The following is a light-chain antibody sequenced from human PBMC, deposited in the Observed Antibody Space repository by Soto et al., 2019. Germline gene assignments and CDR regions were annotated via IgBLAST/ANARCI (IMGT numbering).Light chain of an antibody. CDR2: GAS. Sequence: EIVMTQSPATLSLSPGERASLSCRASQSLSNKLAWYQQKSGQAPRLLIYGASTRATDIPVRFSAGGSGTEFTLTISSLQSEDFAVYYCQQYDNWPLTFGGGTKVDIK. J-gene: IGKJ4*01. CDR1: QSLSNK. V-gene: IGKV3-15*01. CDR3: QQYDNWPLT.